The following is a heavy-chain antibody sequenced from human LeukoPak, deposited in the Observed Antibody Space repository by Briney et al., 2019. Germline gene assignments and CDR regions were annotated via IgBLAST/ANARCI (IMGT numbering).Heavy chain of an antibody. J-gene: IGHJ4*02. V-gene: IGHV4-34*01. Sequence: SETLSLTCAVYGGSFSGYYWSWIRQPPGKGLEWIGEINHSGSTNYNPSLKSRVTISVDTSKNQFSLKLSSVTAADTAVYYCAHGDGYNSGAFGYWGQGTLVTVPS. CDR1: GGSFSGYY. CDR2: INHSGST. D-gene: IGHD5-24*01. CDR3: AHGDGYNSGAFGY.